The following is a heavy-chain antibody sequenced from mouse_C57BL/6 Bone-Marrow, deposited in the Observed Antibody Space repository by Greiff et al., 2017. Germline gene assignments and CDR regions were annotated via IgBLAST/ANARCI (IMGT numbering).Heavy chain of an antibody. CDR2: INPSNGGT. V-gene: IGHV1-53*01. Sequence: QVHVKQPGTELVKPGASVKLSCKASGYTFTSYWMHWVKQRPGQGLEWIGNINPSNGGTNYNEKFKSKATLTVDKSSSTAYMQLSSLTSEDSAVYYCARRGTTVVAYAMDYWGQGTSVTVSS. D-gene: IGHD1-1*01. CDR1: GYTFTSYW. J-gene: IGHJ4*01. CDR3: ARRGTTVVAYAMDY.